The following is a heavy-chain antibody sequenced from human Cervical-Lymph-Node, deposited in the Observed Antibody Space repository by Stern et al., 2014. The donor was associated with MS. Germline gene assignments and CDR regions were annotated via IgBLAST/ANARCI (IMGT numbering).Heavy chain of an antibody. Sequence: EVQLVESGGGLVQPGRSLRLSCSGSGFTFGDYALPWFRQAPGQGLEWVGFIRSSTYGATGENAASVKGRFSISRDDSKSIAYLQMNSLKTEDTAVYDCTRDAPIRHPCCGLDVWGQGTTVTVSS. J-gene: IGHJ6*02. CDR3: TRDAPIRHPCCGLDV. CDR1: GFTFGDYA. CDR2: IRSSTYGATG. V-gene: IGHV3-49*03. D-gene: IGHD2-15*01.